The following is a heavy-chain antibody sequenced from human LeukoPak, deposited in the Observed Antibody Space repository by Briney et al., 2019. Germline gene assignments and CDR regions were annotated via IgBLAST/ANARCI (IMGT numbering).Heavy chain of an antibody. V-gene: IGHV3-21*01. CDR3: ARMDKGWFDP. Sequence: PGGSLRLSCTASGFTFSYFTMNWVRQAPGKGLEWVSSISSSSSYIYYADSVKGRFTISRDNAKNSLYLQMNSLRAEDTAVYYCARMDKGWFDPWGQGTLVTVSS. CDR2: ISSSSSYI. J-gene: IGHJ5*02. D-gene: IGHD2-2*03. CDR1: GFTFSYFT.